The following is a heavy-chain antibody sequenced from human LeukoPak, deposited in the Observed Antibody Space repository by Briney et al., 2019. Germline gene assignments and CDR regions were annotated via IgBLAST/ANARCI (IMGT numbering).Heavy chain of an antibody. CDR1: GGSFSSYY. CDR2: IYYSGST. Sequence: SETLSLTCTVSGGSFSSYYWSWIRQPPGKGLEWIGYIYYSGSTDYNPSLKSRVTISVETSKNQFSLNLSSVTAADTAVYYCARGTGTSYGFDYWGQGTLVTVSS. D-gene: IGHD5-18*01. J-gene: IGHJ4*02. CDR3: ARGTGTSYGFDY. V-gene: IGHV4-59*01.